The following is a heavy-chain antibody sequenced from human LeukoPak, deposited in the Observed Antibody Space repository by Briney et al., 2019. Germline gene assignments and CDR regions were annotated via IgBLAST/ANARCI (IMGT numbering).Heavy chain of an antibody. J-gene: IGHJ4*02. CDR2: ISSSSSTI. CDR3: AGRPTGYSSGYIH. D-gene: IGHD5-18*01. CDR1: GFTFSSYS. V-gene: IGHV3-48*01. Sequence: GGSLGLSCAASGFTFSSYSMNWVRQAPGKGLEWVSYISSSSSTIHYADSVKGRFTISRDNSENIVYLQMNNLRVEDTAVYYCAGRPTGYSSGYIHWGQGTLVTVSS.